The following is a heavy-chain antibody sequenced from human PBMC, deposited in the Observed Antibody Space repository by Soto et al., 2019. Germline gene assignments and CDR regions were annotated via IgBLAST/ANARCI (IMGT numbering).Heavy chain of an antibody. CDR2: LFHTGTA. J-gene: IGHJ2*01. D-gene: IGHD4-17*01. CDR1: GDAITRHY. Sequence: SETLSLTCSVSGDAITRHYWSWIRQSPGKGLEWLGYLFHTGTALYNPSLRSRVTMSVDTSKNQFSLKLTSVIPADTAVYFCARNYGGNSQFFDLWGRGTLVTVSS. V-gene: IGHV4-59*11. CDR3: ARNYGGNSQFFDL.